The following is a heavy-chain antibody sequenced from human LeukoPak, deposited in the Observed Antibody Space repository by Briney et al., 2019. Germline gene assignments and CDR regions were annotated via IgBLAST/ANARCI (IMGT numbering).Heavy chain of an antibody. CDR1: GGSISSYY. Sequence: SETLSLTCTVPGGSISSYYWSWIRQPPGKGLEWIGYIYYSGSTNYNPSLKSRVTISVDTSKNQFSLKLSSVTAADTAVYYCARDRNSGYDLYYYYDMDVWGQGTTVTVSS. V-gene: IGHV4-59*01. J-gene: IGHJ6*02. D-gene: IGHD5-12*01. CDR3: ARDRNSGYDLYYYYDMDV. CDR2: IYYSGST.